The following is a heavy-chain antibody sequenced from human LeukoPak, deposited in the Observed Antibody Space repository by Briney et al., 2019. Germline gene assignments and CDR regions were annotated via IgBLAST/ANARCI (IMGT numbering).Heavy chain of an antibody. V-gene: IGHV4-39*07. CDR2: IYYSGNT. CDR1: GGSISSSSYY. CDR3: ARRSDWFDP. J-gene: IGHJ5*02. Sequence: PSETLSLTCTVSGGSISSSSYYWGWIRQPPGKGLEWIGSIYYSGNTYYNPSLKSRVTISVDTSKNQFSLELSSVTAADTAVYYCARRSDWFDPWGQGTLVTVSS.